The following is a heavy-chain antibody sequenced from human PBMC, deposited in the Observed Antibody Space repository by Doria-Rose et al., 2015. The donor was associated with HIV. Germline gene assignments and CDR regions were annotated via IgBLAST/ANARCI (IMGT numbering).Heavy chain of an antibody. Sequence: ESGPVLAKPTETLTLTCTVSGVSLSSPGMGVSWVRQPPGKALEWLANIFSDDERSYKASLKSRLTISRGTSKSQVFLPMTDMDPVDTATYYCARIKSSRWYHKYYFDFWGQGTLVIVSA. CDR2: IFSDDER. J-gene: IGHJ4*02. CDR3: ARIKSSRWYHKYYFDF. CDR1: GVSLSSPGMG. V-gene: IGHV2-26*01. D-gene: IGHD6-13*01.